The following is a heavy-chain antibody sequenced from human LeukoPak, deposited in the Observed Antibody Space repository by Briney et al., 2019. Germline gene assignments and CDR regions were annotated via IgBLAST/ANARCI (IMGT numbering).Heavy chain of an antibody. CDR1: GGSFSGYY. CDR3: ARHTIDRSLGGVPDYFDS. J-gene: IGHJ4*02. V-gene: IGHV4-34*01. Sequence: SETLSLTCAVYGGSFSGYYWSWIRQPPGKGLEWIGEINHSGSTNYNPSLKSRVTTSVDTSKNQFSLRLSSVTAADTAAYYCARHTIDRSLGGVPDYFDSWGQGISVTVSS. D-gene: IGHD3-16*01. CDR2: INHSGST.